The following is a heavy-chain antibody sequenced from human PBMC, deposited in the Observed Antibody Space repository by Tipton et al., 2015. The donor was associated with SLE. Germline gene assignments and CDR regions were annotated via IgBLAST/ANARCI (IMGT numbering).Heavy chain of an antibody. CDR2: IKQDGSEK. J-gene: IGHJ6*03. V-gene: IGHV3-7*01. CDR1: FNIIGYY. Sequence: FNIIGYYWSWVRQAPGKGLEWVANIKQDGSEKYYVDSVKGRFTISRDNAKNSLYLQMNSLRAEDTAVYYCARRITYYYYYMDVWGKGTTVTVSS. CDR3: ARRITYYYYYMDV.